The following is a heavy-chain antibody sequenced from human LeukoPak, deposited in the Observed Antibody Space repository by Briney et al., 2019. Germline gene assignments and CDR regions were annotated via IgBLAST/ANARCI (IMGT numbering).Heavy chain of an antibody. CDR2: IIPIFGTA. V-gene: IGHV1-69*05. CDR1: GYTFTSYG. Sequence: GASVRVSCKASGYTFTSYGISWVRQAPGQGLEWMGGIIPIFGTANYAQKFQGRVTITTDEPTSTAYMELSSLRSEDTAVDYCARYSSSSGLGAFDIWGQGTMVTVSS. J-gene: IGHJ3*02. CDR3: ARYSSSSGLGAFDI. D-gene: IGHD6-6*01.